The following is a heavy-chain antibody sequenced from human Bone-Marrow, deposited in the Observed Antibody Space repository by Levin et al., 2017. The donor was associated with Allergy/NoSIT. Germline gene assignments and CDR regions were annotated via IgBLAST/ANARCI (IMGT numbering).Heavy chain of an antibody. D-gene: IGHD4-17*01. Sequence: SETLSLTCAVSGGSILSYYWSWIRQPPGKGLEWIGYIYFSGSTNYNTSLESRVTISVDTSKNQFSLKLNSVTAADTAIYYCARYNAVTTVFDYWGQGTLVTVSS. J-gene: IGHJ4*02. CDR2: IYFSGST. CDR1: GGSILSYY. CDR3: ARYNAVTTVFDY. V-gene: IGHV4-59*01.